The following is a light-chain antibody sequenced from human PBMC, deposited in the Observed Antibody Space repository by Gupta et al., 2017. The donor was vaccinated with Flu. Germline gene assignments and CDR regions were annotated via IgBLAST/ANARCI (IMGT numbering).Light chain of an antibody. CDR3: GTWDSSLRAWV. J-gene: IGLJ3*02. Sequence: QSVLTQPPSVSAAPGQKVTISCSGSSSNIENNYVSWYQQFPGTAPKLLIYETNKRPSGIPDRFSGSKSDTSATPDIIGLQTGDEAEFYCGTWDSSLRAWVCGGGTKLTVL. CDR1: SSNIENNY. CDR2: ETN. V-gene: IGLV1-51*02.